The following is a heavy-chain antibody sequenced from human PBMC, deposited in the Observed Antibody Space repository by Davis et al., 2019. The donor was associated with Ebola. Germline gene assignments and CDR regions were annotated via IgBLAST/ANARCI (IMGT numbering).Heavy chain of an antibody. V-gene: IGHV4-59*12. Sequence: GSLRLSCAVYGGSFSGYYWSWIRQPPGKGLEWIGYIYYSGSTNYNPSLKSRVTISVDTSKNQFSLKLSSVTAADTAVYYCARGSYDSSGPPRRYWGQGTLVTVSS. CDR3: ARGSYDSSGPPRRY. J-gene: IGHJ4*02. D-gene: IGHD3-22*01. CDR2: IYYSGST. CDR1: GGSFSGYY.